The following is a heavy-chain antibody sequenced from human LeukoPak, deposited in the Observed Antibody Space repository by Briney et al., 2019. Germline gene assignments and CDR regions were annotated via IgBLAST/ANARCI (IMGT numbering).Heavy chain of an antibody. CDR3: ARGWMEIFDY. Sequence: PSETLSLTCTVSGYSISSGYYWGWIRQPPGKGLEWIGSIYHSGSTYYNPSLKSRVTISVDTSKNQFSLKLTSVTAADTAVYYCARGWMEIFDYWGQGTLVTVSS. V-gene: IGHV4-38-2*02. CDR1: GYSISSGYY. D-gene: IGHD5-12*01. J-gene: IGHJ4*02. CDR2: IYHSGST.